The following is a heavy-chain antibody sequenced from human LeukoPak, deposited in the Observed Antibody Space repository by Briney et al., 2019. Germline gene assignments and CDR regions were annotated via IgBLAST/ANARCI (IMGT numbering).Heavy chain of an antibody. CDR3: ARAYTGFGFGELLFDY. V-gene: IGHV4-4*07. CDR1: GGSISSYY. J-gene: IGHJ4*02. CDR2: IYTSGST. Sequence: SETLSLTCTVSGGSISSYYWSWIRQPAGKGLEWIGRIYTSGSTNYNPSLKSRVTMSVDTSKNQFSLKLSSVTAADTAVYYCARAYTGFGFGELLFDYWGQGTLVTVSS. D-gene: IGHD3-10*01.